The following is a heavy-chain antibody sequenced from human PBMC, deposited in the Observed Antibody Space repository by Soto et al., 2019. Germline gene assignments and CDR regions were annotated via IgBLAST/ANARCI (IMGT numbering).Heavy chain of an antibody. V-gene: IGHV4-59*01. CDR3: ARVGAQQLVQRYFDY. Sequence: ASETLSLTCTVSGGSISSFYWSWIRQPPGKGLEWIGYIYYSGSTNYNPSLKSRVTISVDTFKNQFSLKLSSVTAADTAVYYCARVGAQQLVQRYFDYWGQGTLVTVSS. J-gene: IGHJ4*02. D-gene: IGHD6-13*01. CDR2: IYYSGST. CDR1: GGSISSFY.